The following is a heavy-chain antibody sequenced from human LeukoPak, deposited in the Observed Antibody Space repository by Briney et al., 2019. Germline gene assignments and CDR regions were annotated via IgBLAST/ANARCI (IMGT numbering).Heavy chain of an antibody. CDR3: ASSAGSSWGYNWFDP. J-gene: IGHJ5*02. Sequence: GGSLRLSCAASGFTFSSYWMHWVRHAPGKGLVWVSRINSDGSSTSYADSVKGRFTISRDNAKNTLYLQMNSLRAEDTAVYYCASSAGSSWGYNWFDPWGQGTLVTVSS. CDR1: GFTFSSYW. CDR2: INSDGSST. D-gene: IGHD6-13*01. V-gene: IGHV3-74*01.